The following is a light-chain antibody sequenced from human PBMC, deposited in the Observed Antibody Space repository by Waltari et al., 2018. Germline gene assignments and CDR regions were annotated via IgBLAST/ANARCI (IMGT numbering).Light chain of an antibody. J-gene: IGKJ4*01. CDR2: GAS. CDR3: QQYGSFT. Sequence: IVLTQSPGTLSLSPGERATLSCRASQSVPHNYLAWYQHKPGQAPRLLIYGASRRATGTPDRISGSGSGTDFTLTISRLESEYSVVYFCQQYGSFTFGGGTKVEIK. CDR1: QSVPHNY. V-gene: IGKV3-20*01.